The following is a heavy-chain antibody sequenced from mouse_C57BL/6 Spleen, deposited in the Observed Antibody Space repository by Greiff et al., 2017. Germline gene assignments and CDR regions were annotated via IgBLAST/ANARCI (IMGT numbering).Heavy chain of an antibody. CDR1: GFTFSSYG. CDR3: ARHPSYDGYWYFDV. Sequence: EVQVVESGGDLVKPGGSLKLSCAASGFTFSSYGMSWVRQAPDKRLEWVATISSGGSYTYYPDSVKGRFTISRDNAKNTQYLQMSSLKSEDTAMYYCARHPSYDGYWYFDVWGTGTTVTVSS. J-gene: IGHJ1*03. D-gene: IGHD2-3*01. CDR2: ISSGGSYT. V-gene: IGHV5-6*01.